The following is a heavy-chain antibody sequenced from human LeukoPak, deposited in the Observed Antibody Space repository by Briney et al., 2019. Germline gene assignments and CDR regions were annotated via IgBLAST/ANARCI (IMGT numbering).Heavy chain of an antibody. CDR3: RAYGSLTYGDYFGWYFDL. CDR1: GYSISSGYY. Sequence: PSETLSLTCTVSGYSISSGYYWGWIRQPPGKGLEWIGSIYHSGSTYYNPSLKSRVTISADTSKNQFSLKLSSVTAADTAVYYCRAYGSLTYGDYFGWYFDLWGRGTLVTVSS. J-gene: IGHJ2*01. V-gene: IGHV4-38-2*02. D-gene: IGHD4-17*01. CDR2: IYHSGST.